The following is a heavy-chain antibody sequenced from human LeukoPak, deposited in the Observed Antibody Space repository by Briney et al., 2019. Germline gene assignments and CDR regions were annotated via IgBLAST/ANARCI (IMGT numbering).Heavy chain of an antibody. CDR2: INPRDSDS. Sequence: GESLKISCKGSGYSFVNYWIGWVRQMPGKGLEWMGIINPRDSDSRYSPSFQGQVTISADMSISTAYLESSSLKASDTAMYYCARGDSSGYSYYFDYWGQGTLVTVSS. J-gene: IGHJ4*02. V-gene: IGHV5-51*01. CDR3: ARGDSSGYSYYFDY. D-gene: IGHD3-22*01. CDR1: GYSFVNYW.